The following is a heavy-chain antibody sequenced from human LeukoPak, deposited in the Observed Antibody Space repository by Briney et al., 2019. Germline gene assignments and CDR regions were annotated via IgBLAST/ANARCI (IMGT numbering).Heavy chain of an antibody. D-gene: IGHD6-19*01. V-gene: IGHV3-48*03. CDR2: ISSSGSTI. J-gene: IGHJ3*02. Sequence: GGSLRLSCAASGFTFSSYEMNWVRQAPGKGLEWVSYISSSGSTIYYADSVKGRFTISRDNAKNSLYLQMNSLRAEDTAVYYCARASSGWANNAFHIWGQGTMVTVSS. CDR1: GFTFSSYE. CDR3: ARASSGWANNAFHI.